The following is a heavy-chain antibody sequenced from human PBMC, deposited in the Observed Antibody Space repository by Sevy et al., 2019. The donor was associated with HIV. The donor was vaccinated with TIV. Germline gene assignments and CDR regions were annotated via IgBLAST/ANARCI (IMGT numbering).Heavy chain of an antibody. CDR1: GFTFSDYY. CDR3: VRDWRSGYDPSYGMDV. J-gene: IGHJ6*02. D-gene: IGHD5-12*01. CDR2: ISSSGSPI. Sequence: GGSLRLSCAASGFTFSDYYMSWIRQAPGKGLEWVSYISSSGSPIYYANSVKGRFTISRDNAKNSLYLQMNSLRAEDTAVYYCVRDWRSGYDPSYGMDVWGQGTTVTVSS. V-gene: IGHV3-11*01.